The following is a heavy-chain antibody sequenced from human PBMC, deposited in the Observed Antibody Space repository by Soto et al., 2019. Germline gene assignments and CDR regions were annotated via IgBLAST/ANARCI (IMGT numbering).Heavy chain of an antibody. CDR3: AKDHSSGPTVHY. CDR1: GFTFSSYA. D-gene: IGHD6-19*01. Sequence: GGSLRLSCAASGFTFSSYAMSWVRQAPGKGLEWVSAISGSGGSTYYADSVKGRFTISRDNSKNTLCLQMNSLRAEDTAVYYCAKDHSSGPTVHYWGQGTLVTVSS. V-gene: IGHV3-23*01. J-gene: IGHJ4*02. CDR2: ISGSGGST.